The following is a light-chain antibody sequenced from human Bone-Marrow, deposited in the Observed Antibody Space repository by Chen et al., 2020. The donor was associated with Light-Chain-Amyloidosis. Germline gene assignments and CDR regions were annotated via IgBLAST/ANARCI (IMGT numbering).Light chain of an antibody. CDR2: DAS. Sequence: EIVLTQSPATLSLSPGERATLSCRASQTITSYLAWYQHKPGPPPRLLMYDASNRATGIPARFSGSGSGTDFTLTISSLEPEDFAIYYCQQRRSWPCSFGQGTKLEI. V-gene: IGKV3-11*01. CDR1: QTITSY. J-gene: IGKJ2*04. CDR3: QQRRSWPCS.